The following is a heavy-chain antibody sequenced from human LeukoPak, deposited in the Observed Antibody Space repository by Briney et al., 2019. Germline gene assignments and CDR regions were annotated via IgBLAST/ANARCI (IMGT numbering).Heavy chain of an antibody. CDR1: GGSISSYY. CDR2: IYTSGST. D-gene: IGHD2-21*02. J-gene: IGHJ6*02. Sequence: SETLSLTCTVSGGSISSYYWSWIRQPAGKGLEWIGRIYTSGSTNYNPSLKSRVTMSVDTSKNQFSLKLSPVTAADTAVYYCARDGDPNYYYYGMDVWGQGTTVTVSS. V-gene: IGHV4-4*07. CDR3: ARDGDPNYYYYGMDV.